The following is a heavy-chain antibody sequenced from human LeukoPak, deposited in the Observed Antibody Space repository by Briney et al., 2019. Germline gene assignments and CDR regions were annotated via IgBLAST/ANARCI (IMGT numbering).Heavy chain of an antibody. J-gene: IGHJ3*01. V-gene: IGHV4-59*01. CDR2: IYYSGST. Sequence: SETLSLTCTVSGGSISYYYWSWIRQPPGKGLEWIGYIYYSGSTNYNPSLKRRVTISVDTSKNQFSLNLTSVTTADTAVYYCARVSCSSTSCPRRDALDVWGQGTMVTVSS. D-gene: IGHD2-2*01. CDR1: GGSISYYY. CDR3: ARVSCSSTSCPRRDALDV.